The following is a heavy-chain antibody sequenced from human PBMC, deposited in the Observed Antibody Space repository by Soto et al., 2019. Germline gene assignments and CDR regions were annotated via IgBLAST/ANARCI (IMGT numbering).Heavy chain of an antibody. D-gene: IGHD2-15*01. J-gene: IGHJ4*02. CDR2: IDYNGVT. CDR3: GKVLVGATGRTDSDS. Sequence: SETLSLTCTVSGGSIYRSGYYWGWIRQPPGRGLEWIGNIDYNGVTYSNPSLKSRVTISRDTSKNQFSLKLTSVTAADTALYYCGKVLVGATGRTDSDSWGPGTLVTV. CDR1: GGSIYRSGYY. V-gene: IGHV4-39*01.